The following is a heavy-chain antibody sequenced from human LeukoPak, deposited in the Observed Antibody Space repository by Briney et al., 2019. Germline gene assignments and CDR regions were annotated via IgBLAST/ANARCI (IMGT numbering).Heavy chain of an antibody. CDR2: ISNSGST. J-gene: IGHJ6*04. D-gene: IGHD2-2*01. Sequence: SETLSLTCTVSGGSISSHYWTWIRQSPVKGLEWIGDISNSGSTSYNPSPKSRVTISIDTSKNQFSLKLSSVTAADTAVYYCARLQSSSNVWGKGTTVTVSS. CDR1: GGSISSHY. V-gene: IGHV4-59*08. CDR3: ARLQSSSNV.